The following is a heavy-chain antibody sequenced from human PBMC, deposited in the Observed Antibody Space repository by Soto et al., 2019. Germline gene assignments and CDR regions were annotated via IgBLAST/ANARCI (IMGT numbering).Heavy chain of an antibody. CDR1: GGSISSYY. CDR3: AKAIVRARPDYYYGMDV. Sequence: KTSETRSLTCTVSGGSISSYYWSWIRQPPGKGLEWIGYIYYSGSTNYNPSLKSRVTISRDNSKNTQYPQMNSLRAEDTAVYYCAKAIVRARPDYYYGMDVWGQGTTVTVSS. J-gene: IGHJ6*02. CDR2: IYYSGST. D-gene: IGHD6-6*01. V-gene: IGHV4-59*12.